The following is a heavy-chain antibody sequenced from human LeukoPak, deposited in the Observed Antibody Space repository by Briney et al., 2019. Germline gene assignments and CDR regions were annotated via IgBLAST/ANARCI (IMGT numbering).Heavy chain of an antibody. CDR3: ARDSSYGSGSYDY. D-gene: IGHD3-10*01. Sequence: GGSLRLSCAASGFTFSSYEMNWVRQAPGKGLEWVSYISSSGSTIYYADSVKGRFTISRDNAKNSLYLQMNSLRAEDTAVYYCARDSSYGSGSYDYWGQGTLVTVSS. V-gene: IGHV3-48*03. CDR2: ISSSGSTI. CDR1: GFTFSSYE. J-gene: IGHJ4*02.